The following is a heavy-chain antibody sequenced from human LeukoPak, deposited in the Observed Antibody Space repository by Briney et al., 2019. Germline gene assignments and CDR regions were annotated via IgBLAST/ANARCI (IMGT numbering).Heavy chain of an antibody. V-gene: IGHV1-69*06. D-gene: IGHD3-9*01. Sequence: GSSVKVSCKASGGTFSSYAISWVRQAPGQGLEWMGGIIPIFGTANYAQKFQGRVTITADKSTSTAYMERSSLRSEDTAVYYCARVRSLRYFDWPYDYWGQGTLVTVSS. CDR1: GGTFSSYA. J-gene: IGHJ4*02. CDR3: ARVRSLRYFDWPYDY. CDR2: IIPIFGTA.